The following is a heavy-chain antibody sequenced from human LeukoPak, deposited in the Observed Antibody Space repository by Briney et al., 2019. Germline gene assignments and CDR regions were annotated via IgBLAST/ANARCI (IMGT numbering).Heavy chain of an antibody. J-gene: IGHJ4*02. CDR3: ARAGSGSGWYFDY. CDR2: ISPYNGNT. CDR1: GYDFTSVG. V-gene: IGHV1-18*01. D-gene: IGHD6-19*01. Sequence: ASVRVSCKASGYDFTSVGITWVRRAPGQGLEWMGWISPYNGNTRYAQKFQGRVAMTKDTSTTTAYMELRGLRFNDTAVYYCARAGSGSGWYFDYWGQGTLVTVSS.